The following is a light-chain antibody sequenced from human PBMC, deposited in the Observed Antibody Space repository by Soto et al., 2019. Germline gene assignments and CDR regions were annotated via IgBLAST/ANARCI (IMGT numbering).Light chain of an antibody. V-gene: IGLV2-14*01. CDR1: SSDVGAYSF. J-gene: IGLJ2*01. CDR3: SSYTSSGTVV. Sequence: QSVLTQPASVSGSPGQSITISCTGTSSDVGAYSFVSWYQHHPGKAPKLMIYEVSNRPSGVSNRFSGSKSGNTASLTISGLQADDETDYYCSSYTSSGTVVFGGGTKLTVL. CDR2: EVS.